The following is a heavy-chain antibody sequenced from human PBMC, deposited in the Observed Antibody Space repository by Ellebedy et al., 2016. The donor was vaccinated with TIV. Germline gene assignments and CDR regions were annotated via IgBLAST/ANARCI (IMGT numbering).Heavy chain of an antibody. D-gene: IGHD6-19*01. CDR1: GFTFSTYP. CDR2: ITSVSSAT. CDR3: ARVVAGLVGGDY. V-gene: IGHV3-48*02. J-gene: IGHJ4*02. Sequence: GESLKISCAASGFTFSTYPMMWVRKAPGKGLEWVSYITSVSSATRYADSVKGRFTISRDNAKNSLYLQMNSLRDEDTAVYYCARVVAGLVGGDYWGQGTLVTVSS.